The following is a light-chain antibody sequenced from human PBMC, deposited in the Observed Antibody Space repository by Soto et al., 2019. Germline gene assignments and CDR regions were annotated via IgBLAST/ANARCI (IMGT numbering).Light chain of an antibody. CDR1: SGSVSTTYY. J-gene: IGLJ2*01. CDR2: STN. CDR3: LLYMGGGLVV. V-gene: IGLV8-61*01. Sequence: QTVVTQEPSFSVSPGGTVTLTCGLTSGSVSTTYYPSWYQQTPGQAARTLIYSTNIRSSGVPDRFSGSILGNKAALTITGAQADDEYYYHCLLYMGGGLVVFGGRTKVTVL.